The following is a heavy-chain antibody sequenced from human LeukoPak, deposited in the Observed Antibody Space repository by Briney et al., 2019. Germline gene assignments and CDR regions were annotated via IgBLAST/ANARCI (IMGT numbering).Heavy chain of an antibody. D-gene: IGHD6-13*01. J-gene: IGHJ4*02. CDR2: ISVYNGNT. Sequence: EASVKVSCKASGYTFTDYYMHWVRQAPGQGPEWMGWISVYNGNTNYAQKLQGRVTMTTDTSTSTAYMELRSLRSDDTAVYYCARLSGYDEYPDYWGQGTLVTVSS. CDR3: ARLSGYDEYPDY. CDR1: GYTFTDYY. V-gene: IGHV1-18*04.